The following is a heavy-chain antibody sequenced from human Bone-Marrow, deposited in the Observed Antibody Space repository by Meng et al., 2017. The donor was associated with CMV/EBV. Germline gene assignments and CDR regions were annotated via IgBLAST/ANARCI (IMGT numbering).Heavy chain of an antibody. CDR3: AREYSGSSYYYGMDV. CDR2: SNAGNGNT. J-gene: IGHJ6*02. V-gene: IGHV1-3*02. CDR1: GYTFTSYA. Sequence: ASVKVSCKASGYTFTSYAMHWVRQAPGQRLEWMGWSNAGNGNTKYSQEFQGRVTITRDTSASTAYMELSSLRSEDTAVYYCAREYSGSSYYYGMDVWGQGTTVTVSS. D-gene: IGHD1-26*01.